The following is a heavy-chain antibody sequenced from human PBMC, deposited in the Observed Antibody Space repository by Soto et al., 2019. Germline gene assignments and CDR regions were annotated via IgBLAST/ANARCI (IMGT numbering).Heavy chain of an antibody. CDR2: IYYTEGT. D-gene: IGHD1-26*01. J-gene: IGHJ4*02. Sequence: SKTLSLTCTVSGGSISSSNYYWAWIRQPPGKGLEWIGNIYYTEGTYYNPSLKSRVTISVDTSENQVSLKLFSVTAADTALYYCVSAAKWELLFDYWGQGIQVTVSS. CDR1: GGSISSSNYY. V-gene: IGHV4-39*01. CDR3: VSAAKWELLFDY.